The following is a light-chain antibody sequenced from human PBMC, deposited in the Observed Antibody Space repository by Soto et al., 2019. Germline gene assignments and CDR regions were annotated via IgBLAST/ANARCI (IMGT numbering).Light chain of an antibody. V-gene: IGLV2-11*01. Sequence: QSVLTQPRSVSGSLGQSVTLSCTGTSSDVGGYDFVSWHQQHPGKAPKLIIYDVTKRPSGVPDRFSGSKSGNSASLTISGLQAEDEADYYCSSYAGSYILGVFGGGTQLTVL. CDR3: SSYAGSYILGV. CDR1: SSDVGGYDF. CDR2: DVT. J-gene: IGLJ7*01.